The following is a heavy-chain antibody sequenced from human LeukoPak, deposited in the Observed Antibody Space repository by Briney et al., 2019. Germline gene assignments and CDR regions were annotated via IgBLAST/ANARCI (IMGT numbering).Heavy chain of an antibody. J-gene: IGHJ4*02. V-gene: IGHV4-34*01. CDR1: GGSFSGYY. CDR2: INHSGST. D-gene: IGHD5-12*01. Sequence: PSETLSLTCAVYGGSFSGYYWSWIRQPPGKGLEWIGEINHSGSTNYNPSLKSRVTISVDTSKNQFSLKLSSVTAADTAVYYCARYSGYDSPLDYWGQGTLVTVSS. CDR3: ARYSGYDSPLDY.